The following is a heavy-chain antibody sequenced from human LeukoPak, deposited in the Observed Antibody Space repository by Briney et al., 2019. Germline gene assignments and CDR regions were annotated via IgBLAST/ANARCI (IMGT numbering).Heavy chain of an antibody. Sequence: GASVKVSCKVSGYTLTELSMHWVRQAPGKGLEWMGGFDPEDGETIYAQKFQGRVTMTEDTSTDTAYMELSSLRSGDTAVYYCAADSYGSDYYYYGMDVWGQGTTVTVSS. D-gene: IGHD5-18*01. V-gene: IGHV1-24*01. CDR1: GYTLTELS. J-gene: IGHJ6*02. CDR2: FDPEDGET. CDR3: AADSYGSDYYYYGMDV.